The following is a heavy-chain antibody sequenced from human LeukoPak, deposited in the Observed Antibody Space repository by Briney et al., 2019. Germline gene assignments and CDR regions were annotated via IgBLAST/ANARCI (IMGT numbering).Heavy chain of an antibody. CDR3: ARDRGGSGPTTTDY. J-gene: IGHJ4*02. D-gene: IGHD6-19*01. CDR2: IKQDGSEK. CDR1: GFTFSFYW. V-gene: IGHV3-7*01. Sequence: GGSLRLSCVASGFTFSFYWMGWVRQAPGKGLEWVANIKQDGSEKYYVDSARGRFTISRDNAKNSLYLQMNSLRAEDTAVYYCARDRGGSGPTTTDYWGQGTLVTVSS.